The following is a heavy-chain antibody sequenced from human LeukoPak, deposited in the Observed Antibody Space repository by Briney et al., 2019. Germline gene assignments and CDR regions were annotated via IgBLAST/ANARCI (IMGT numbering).Heavy chain of an antibody. Sequence: PSETLSLTCSVSGGSSSSSSYYWGWIRQPPGKGLEWIGSIHDSGSTDYNPSLKSRVTISVDTSKNQFSLKLSSVTAADTAIYYCVRGIPVSGPYYFDSWGQGTLVTVSS. V-gene: IGHV4-39*07. CDR2: IHDSGST. D-gene: IGHD5/OR15-5a*01. CDR3: VRGIPVSGPYYFDS. CDR1: GGSSSSSSYY. J-gene: IGHJ4*02.